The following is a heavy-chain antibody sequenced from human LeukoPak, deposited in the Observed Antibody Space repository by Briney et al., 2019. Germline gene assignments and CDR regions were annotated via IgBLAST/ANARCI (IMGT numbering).Heavy chain of an antibody. CDR2: ISSRSSAI. CDR3: ASNHGSGWYVGEY. V-gene: IGHV3-48*02. CDR1: GFTFSNYN. J-gene: IGHJ4*02. D-gene: IGHD6-19*01. Sequence: GRSLRLSCAASGFTFSNYNMNWVRQAPGKGLEWVSYISSRSSAIYYADSVKGRFTISRDNAENSLSLQMNSLRDEDTAVYLCASNHGSGWYVGEYWGQGILVTVSS.